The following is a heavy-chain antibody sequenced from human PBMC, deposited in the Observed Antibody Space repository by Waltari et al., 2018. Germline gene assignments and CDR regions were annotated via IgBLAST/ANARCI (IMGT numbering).Heavy chain of an antibody. CDR1: GFTFSSYW. CDR2: INGDGSRT. J-gene: IGHJ4*02. CDR3: ARGHLTGYCNDY. Sequence: EVQLVESGGGLVHPGGSLRLSCAASGFTFSSYWMHWVRQAPGKGLVWVSRINGDGSRTYYADSVKGRFTISRDNAKNTLYLQMNSLSAEDTAIYYCARGHLTGYCNDYWGQGTLVTVSS. D-gene: IGHD3-9*01. V-gene: IGHV3-74*01.